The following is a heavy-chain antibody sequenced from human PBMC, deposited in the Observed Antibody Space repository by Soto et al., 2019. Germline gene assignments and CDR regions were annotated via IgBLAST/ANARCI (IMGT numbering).Heavy chain of an antibody. CDR1: GYKFTSYW. D-gene: IGHD3-22*01. CDR2: IFPSDSDT. CDR3: ARKDKSGYFNWFDP. V-gene: IGHV5-51*03. Sequence: GESLKLSCITSGYKFTSYWIAWVRQMPGKGLEWMGIIFPSDSDTRYSPSFQGQVTISADRSTSTVFLQWASLKASDTAVYFCARKDKSGYFNWFDPWGQGTLVTVSS. J-gene: IGHJ5*02.